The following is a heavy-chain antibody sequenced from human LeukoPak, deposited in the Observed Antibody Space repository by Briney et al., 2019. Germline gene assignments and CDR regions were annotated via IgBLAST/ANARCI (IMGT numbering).Heavy chain of an antibody. CDR3: ARDSGDLATWFDP. J-gene: IGHJ5*02. CDR1: GFTFSRYG. CDR2: IWYDGTNK. V-gene: IGHV3-33*01. Sequence: GRSLRLSCAASGFTFSRYGMHWVRQAPGKGLEWVAVIWYDGTNKYYADSVKGRFTISRDNSKNTVYLRMDSLRAEDTAVYYCARDSGDLATWFDPWGQGTLVTVSS. D-gene: IGHD5-12*01.